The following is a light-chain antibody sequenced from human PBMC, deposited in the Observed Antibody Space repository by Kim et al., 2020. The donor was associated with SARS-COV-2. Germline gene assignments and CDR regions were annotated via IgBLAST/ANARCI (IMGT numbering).Light chain of an antibody. CDR3: QQYNTYPFT. J-gene: IGKJ4*01. Sequence: IHMTQSPSSVSASLGDSLTITCRASQGIATSLAWFQQKPGNAPKSLIYATSRVHSGVSSKYSGSGSGTEFTLTISGLQTEDVATHYCQQYNTYPFTFGGGTKVDIK. V-gene: IGKV1-16*02. CDR1: QGIATS. CDR2: ATS.